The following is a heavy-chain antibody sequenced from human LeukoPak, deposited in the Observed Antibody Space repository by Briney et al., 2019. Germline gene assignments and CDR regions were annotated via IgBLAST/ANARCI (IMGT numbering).Heavy chain of an antibody. CDR1: GYSFTSYW. D-gene: IGHD1-26*01. CDR2: IYPGDSDT. Sequence: GESLKISCKGSGYSFTSYWIGWVRQMPGKGLEWMGIIYPGDSDTRYSPSFQGQVTISADKSISTAYLQWSSLKASDTAMYYCAGPNSGSSSLDAFDIWGQGTMVTVSS. V-gene: IGHV5-51*01. J-gene: IGHJ3*02. CDR3: AGPNSGSSSLDAFDI.